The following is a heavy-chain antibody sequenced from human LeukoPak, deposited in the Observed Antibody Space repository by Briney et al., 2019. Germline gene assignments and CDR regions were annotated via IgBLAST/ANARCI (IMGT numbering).Heavy chain of an antibody. V-gene: IGHV4-30-4*08. CDR3: AREASPDMIAVFDY. CDR1: GGSISSGDCY. Sequence: SETLSLTCTVSGGSISSGDCYWRWLRQPPGKGLEWIGYIYYSGSTYYNPSLKSRVTISVDTSKNQFSLKLSSVTAADTAVYYCAREASPDMIAVFDYWGQGTLVTVSS. D-gene: IGHD3-22*01. J-gene: IGHJ4*02. CDR2: IYYSGST.